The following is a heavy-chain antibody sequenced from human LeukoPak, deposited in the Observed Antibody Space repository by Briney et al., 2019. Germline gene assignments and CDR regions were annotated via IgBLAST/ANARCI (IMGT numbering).Heavy chain of an antibody. CDR2: ISSSGGST. Sequence: PGGSLRLSCAATGFSFNNYGMSWVRQAPGKGLEWVSGISSSGGSTYYADSVKGRFTISRDNSKNTLYLQMNSLRAEDTAVYYCAKDQQQLASFDYWGQGTPVTVSS. J-gene: IGHJ4*02. CDR3: AKDQQQLASFDY. D-gene: IGHD6-13*01. V-gene: IGHV3-23*01. CDR1: GFSFNNYG.